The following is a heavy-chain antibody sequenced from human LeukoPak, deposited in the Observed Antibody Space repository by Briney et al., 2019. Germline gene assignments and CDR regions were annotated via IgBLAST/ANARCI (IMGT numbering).Heavy chain of an antibody. Sequence: ASVKVSCKASGYTFTSYGISWVRQAPGQGLEWMGWISAYNGNTNYAQKLQGRVTMTTDASTSTAYMELRSLRSDDTAVYYCARARDTMVRGVIIRAGWFDSWGQGTLVTVSS. V-gene: IGHV1-18*01. D-gene: IGHD3-10*01. CDR2: ISAYNGNT. CDR3: ARARDTMVRGVIIRAGWFDS. CDR1: GYTFTSYG. J-gene: IGHJ5*01.